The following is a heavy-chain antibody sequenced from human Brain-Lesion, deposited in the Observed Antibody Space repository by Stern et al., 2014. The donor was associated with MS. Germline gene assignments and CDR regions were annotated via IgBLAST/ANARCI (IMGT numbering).Heavy chain of an antibody. Sequence: VQLVESGPGLVKPSQTLSLSCTVSGGSISSGGYYWSWIRQPAGKGLEWIGRIFNRASTSYNPSLKIRVTITIDTSKNQFSLRLNSMTAADTAVYYCARGRVVPGFQYYATDVWGQGTTVIVSS. D-gene: IGHD2-2*01. V-gene: IGHV4-61*02. CDR2: IFNRAST. CDR3: ARGRVVPGFQYYATDV. CDR1: GGSISSGGYY. J-gene: IGHJ6*02.